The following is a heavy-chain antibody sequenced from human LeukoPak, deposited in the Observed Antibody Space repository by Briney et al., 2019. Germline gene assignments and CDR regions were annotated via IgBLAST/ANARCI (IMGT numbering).Heavy chain of an antibody. CDR1: GFTFSSYE. J-gene: IGHJ4*02. CDR3: AKDLLARPDY. CDR2: ISSSGSTI. V-gene: IGHV3-48*03. Sequence: PGGSLRLSCAASGFTFSSYEMSWVRQAPGKGLEWVSYISSSGSTIYYADSVKGRFTISRDNSKNALYLQMNSLRAEDTAVYYCAKDLLARPDYWGQGTLVTVSS. D-gene: IGHD2/OR15-2a*01.